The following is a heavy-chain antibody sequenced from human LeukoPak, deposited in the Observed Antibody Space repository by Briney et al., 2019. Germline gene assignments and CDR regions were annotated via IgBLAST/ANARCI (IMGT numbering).Heavy chain of an antibody. CDR3: ARVMMGATVTTFHYYCMDV. J-gene: IGHJ6*03. CDR2: ITSSSSHI. Sequence: GGSLRLSCAASGFTFSSYSIDWVRQAPGKGLERVASITSSSSHIYYADSVKGRFTISRDNAKNEVYLQMNSLRGEDTAIYYCARVMMGATVTTFHYYCMDVWGVGTTVTVSS. D-gene: IGHD4-11*01. CDR1: GFTFSSYS. V-gene: IGHV3-21*01.